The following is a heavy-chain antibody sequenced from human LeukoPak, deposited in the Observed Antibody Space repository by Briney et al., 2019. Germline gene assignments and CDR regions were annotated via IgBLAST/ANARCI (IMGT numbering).Heavy chain of an antibody. J-gene: IGHJ4*02. D-gene: IGHD5-18*01. V-gene: IGHV1-69*13. Sequence: ASVNVSCKASGGTFSSYAISWVRQAPGQGLEWMGGIIPIFGTANYAQKFQGRVTITADESTSTAYMELSSLRSEDTAVYYCARDWDSYGAFDYWGQGTLVTVSS. CDR1: GGTFSSYA. CDR3: ARDWDSYGAFDY. CDR2: IIPIFGTA.